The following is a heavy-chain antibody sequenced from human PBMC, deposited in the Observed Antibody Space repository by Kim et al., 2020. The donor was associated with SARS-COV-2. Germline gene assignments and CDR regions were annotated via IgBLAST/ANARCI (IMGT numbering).Heavy chain of an antibody. CDR1: GYTFTSYV. V-gene: IGHV7-4-1*02. J-gene: IGHJ5*02. D-gene: IGHD3-3*01. Sequence: ASVKVSCKASGYTFTSYVMNWVRQAPGQGLEWMGWINTNTGNPTYAQGFTGRFVFSLDTPVSTAYLQISSLKAEDTAVYYCARDRRLTIFGGGRSWFDPWGQGTLVTVSS. CDR2: INTNTGNP. CDR3: ARDRRLTIFGGGRSWFDP.